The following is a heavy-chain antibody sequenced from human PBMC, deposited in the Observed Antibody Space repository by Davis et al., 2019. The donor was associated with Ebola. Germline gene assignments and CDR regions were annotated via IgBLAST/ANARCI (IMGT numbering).Heavy chain of an antibody. CDR2: ISYDGSNK. J-gene: IGHJ6*02. Sequence: PGGSLRLSCVASGFTFSGYAMHWVRQAPGKGLEWVAVISYDGSNKYYADSVKGRFTISRDNSQNTLSLQMNSLRAEDTAVYYCAKDYSSSSVPDYYYGMDVWGPGTTVTVS. D-gene: IGHD6-6*01. V-gene: IGHV3-30*04. CDR1: GFTFSGYA. CDR3: AKDYSSSSVPDYYYGMDV.